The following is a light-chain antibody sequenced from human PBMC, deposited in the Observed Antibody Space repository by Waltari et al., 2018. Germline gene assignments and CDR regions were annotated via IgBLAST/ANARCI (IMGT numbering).Light chain of an antibody. CDR1: QSVSSD. V-gene: IGKV3-15*01. CDR2: GAS. J-gene: IGKJ3*01. CDR3: QQYNNWPPV. Sequence: EIVMTQSPTTLSVSPGERATLPCRASQSVSSDLAWYQQKPGQAPRLLISGASTRATGIPARFSGSGSGTDFTLTISSMQSEDFALYYCQQYNNWPPVFGPGTTVDIK.